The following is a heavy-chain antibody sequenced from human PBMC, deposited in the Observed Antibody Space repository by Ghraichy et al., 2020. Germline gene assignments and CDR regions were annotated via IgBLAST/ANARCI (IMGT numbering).Heavy chain of an antibody. D-gene: IGHD3-16*01. CDR1: GFTFSSYW. J-gene: IGHJ6*02. CDR2: IKQDGSKI. Sequence: GGSLRLSCVASGFTFSSYWMSWVRQAPGKGLEWVANIKQDGSKIYYVDSVKGRFIISRDNAKNSLYLQMNSLRAEDTAVYYCARDQGDFAMALSYYGMDVWGQGTTVTVSS. V-gene: IGHV3-7*01. CDR3: ARDQGDFAMALSYYGMDV.